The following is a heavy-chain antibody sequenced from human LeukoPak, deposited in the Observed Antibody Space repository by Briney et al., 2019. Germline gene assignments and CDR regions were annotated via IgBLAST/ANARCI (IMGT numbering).Heavy chain of an antibody. CDR3: ARHGANYYDSSGYFLDY. D-gene: IGHD3-22*01. CDR1: GGSISSGGYS. Sequence: SQTLSLTCTVSGGSISSGGYSWSWIRQPPGKGLEWIGYIYHSGSTYYNPSLKSRVTISVDTSKNQFSLKLSSVTAADTAVYYCARHGANYYDSSGYFLDYWGQGTLVTVSS. V-gene: IGHV4-30-2*01. J-gene: IGHJ4*02. CDR2: IYHSGST.